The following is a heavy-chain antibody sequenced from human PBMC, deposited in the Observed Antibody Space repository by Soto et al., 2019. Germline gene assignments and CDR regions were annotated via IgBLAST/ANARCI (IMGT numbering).Heavy chain of an antibody. CDR2: IYYSGST. D-gene: IGHD2-2*01. CDR1: GGSISSGGYY. J-gene: IGHJ4*02. V-gene: IGHV4-31*03. Sequence: QVQLQESGPGLVKPSQTLSLTCTVSGGSISSGGYYWSWIRQHPGKGLEWIGYIYYSGSTYYNPSLTSRVTISVDTSKNQFSLKLSSVTAADTAVYYCARAGQVVVVPAAISWGPHHYYFDYWGQGTLVTVSS. CDR3: ARAGQVVVVPAAISWGPHHYYFDY.